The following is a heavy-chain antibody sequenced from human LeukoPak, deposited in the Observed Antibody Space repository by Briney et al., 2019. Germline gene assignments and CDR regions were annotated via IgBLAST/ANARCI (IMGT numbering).Heavy chain of an antibody. Sequence: GGALRLSCAASGDTLTEYWMRWGRQAPGKGVEGGAHVKQDGGGEYYVESVKGGVTISRENAKKSVYLQMNSLRADDTAMYYCARGPWFAGGGQGTLVTVSS. J-gene: IGHJ4*02. CDR2: VKQDGGGE. D-gene: IGHD3-9*01. CDR1: GDTLTEYW. CDR3: ARGPWFAG. V-gene: IGHV3-7*01.